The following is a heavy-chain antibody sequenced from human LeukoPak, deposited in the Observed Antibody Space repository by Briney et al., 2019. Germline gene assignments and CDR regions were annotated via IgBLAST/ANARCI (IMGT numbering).Heavy chain of an antibody. V-gene: IGHV1-3*01. D-gene: IGHD6-13*01. J-gene: IGHJ5*02. CDR1: GYTFTSYA. Sequence: ASVKVSCKASGYTFTSYAMHWVRQAPGQRLEWMGWINAGNGNTKYSQKFQGRVTITRDTSASTAYMELSSLRSEDTAVYYCAREMSSSWYWFDPWGQGTLVTVSS. CDR3: AREMSSSWYWFDP. CDR2: INAGNGNT.